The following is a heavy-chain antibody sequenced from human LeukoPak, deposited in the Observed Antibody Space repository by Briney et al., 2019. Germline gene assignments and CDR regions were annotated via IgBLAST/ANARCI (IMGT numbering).Heavy chain of an antibody. CDR2: ISGGGDTT. Sequence: PGGSLRLSCAASGFTFSDYNMRWIRQAPGKGPEGVSIISGGGDTTFYTDSVKGRFTISRDNSKNTLYLQMNSLRVEDTAVYYCAKGLPYESRAYYDRLFDEWGQGTLVTVSS. CDR1: GFTFSDYN. J-gene: IGHJ4*02. CDR3: AKGLPYESRAYYDRLFDE. V-gene: IGHV3-23*01. D-gene: IGHD3-22*01.